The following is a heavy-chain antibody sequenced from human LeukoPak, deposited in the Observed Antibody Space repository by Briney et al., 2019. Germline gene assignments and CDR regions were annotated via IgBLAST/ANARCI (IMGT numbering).Heavy chain of an antibody. CDR1: GYSFTSYW. CDR2: IYPGDSDS. V-gene: IGHV5-51*01. D-gene: IGHD3-22*01. Sequence: GESLKISCKGSGYSFTSYWIGWVRQMPGKGLELVVIIYPGDSDSRFRTFFEGQVTISAYKSISTAYLQWSSLKASDTAMYYCARQSSYYDSSGYYYAFDIWGQGTMVTVSS. CDR3: ARQSSYYDSSGYYYAFDI. J-gene: IGHJ3*02.